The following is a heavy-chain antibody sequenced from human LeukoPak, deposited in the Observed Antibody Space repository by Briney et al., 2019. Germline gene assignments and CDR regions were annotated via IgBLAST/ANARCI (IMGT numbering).Heavy chain of an antibody. D-gene: IGHD3-22*01. CDR1: GDSISSGDYY. V-gene: IGHV4-61*02. Sequence: SETLSLTCTVSGDSISSGDYYWSWIRQPAGKGLEWIGRIYTSGSTNYNPSLKSRVTISVDTSKNQFSLKLSSVTAADTAVYYCARICTYYYDSSGYPDCDYWGQGTLVTVSS. CDR2: IYTSGST. CDR3: ARICTYYYDSSGYPDCDY. J-gene: IGHJ4*02.